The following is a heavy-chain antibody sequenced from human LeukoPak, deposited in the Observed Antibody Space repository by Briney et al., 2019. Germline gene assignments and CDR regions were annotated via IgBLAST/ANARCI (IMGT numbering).Heavy chain of an antibody. V-gene: IGHV3-21*01. CDR3: AGDQALLQQQLVFDY. CDR1: GFTFSSYS. D-gene: IGHD6-13*01. J-gene: IGHJ4*02. CDR2: ISSSSSYI. Sequence: GGSLRLSCAASGFTFSSYSMNWVRQAPGKGLEWVSSISSSSSYIYYADSVKGRFTISRDNAKNSLYLQMNSLRAEDTAVYYCAGDQALLQQQLVFDYWGQGTLVTVSS.